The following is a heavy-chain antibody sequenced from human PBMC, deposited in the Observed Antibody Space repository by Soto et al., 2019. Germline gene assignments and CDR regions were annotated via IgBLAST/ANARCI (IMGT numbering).Heavy chain of an antibody. CDR2: INHTGGT. CDR1: GGSFSGFY. D-gene: IGHD3-22*01. J-gene: IGHJ4*02. Sequence: SETLSLTCGVYGGSFSGFYWSWIRKPPGKGLEWIGEINHTGGTKYNPSHKGRDTISLDTSKNQFSLRLSSVTAADTAVYYCARLFFYDSTGYYRKEMIDYFDYWGQGTRVTVSS. V-gene: IGHV4-34*01. CDR3: ARLFFYDSTGYYRKEMIDYFDY.